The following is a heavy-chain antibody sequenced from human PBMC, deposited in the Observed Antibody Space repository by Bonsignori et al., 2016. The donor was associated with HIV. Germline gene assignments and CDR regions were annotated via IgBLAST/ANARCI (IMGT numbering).Heavy chain of an antibody. Sequence: PGKALEWLAVIFWDDDMYYSPSLKSRLTITKDTSKNQVVLTMTNVDPGDTGTYYCAHQKKVRGVSLDYWGQGTLVTVSS. D-gene: IGHD3-10*01. J-gene: IGHJ4*02. V-gene: IGHV2-5*02. CDR2: IFWDDDM. CDR3: AHQKKVRGVSLDY.